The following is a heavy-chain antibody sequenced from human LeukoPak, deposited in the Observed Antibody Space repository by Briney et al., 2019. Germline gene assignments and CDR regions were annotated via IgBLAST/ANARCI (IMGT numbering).Heavy chain of an antibody. V-gene: IGHV4-59*01. CDR2: IYYSGST. J-gene: IGHJ4*02. CDR1: GGSISSYY. CDR3: ARGGYSYPYYFDY. D-gene: IGHD5-18*01. Sequence: SETLSLTCTVSGGSISSYYWSWIRQPPGKGLEWIGYIYYSGSTNYNPSLKSRVTISVDTSKNQFSLKLSSVTAADTAVYYCARGGYSYPYYFDYWGQGTLVTVSS.